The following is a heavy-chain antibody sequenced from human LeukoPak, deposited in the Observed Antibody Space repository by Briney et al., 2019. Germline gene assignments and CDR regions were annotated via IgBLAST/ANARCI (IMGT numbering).Heavy chain of an antibody. CDR2: FDPEDGET. Sequence: ASVKVSCKVSGYTLTELSMHWVRQAPGKGPEWMGGFDPEDGETIYAQKFQGRVTMTEDTSTDTAYMELSSLRSEDTAVYYCATPLDFWSGYYYWGQGTLVTVSS. CDR1: GYTLTELS. CDR3: ATPLDFWSGYYY. D-gene: IGHD3-3*01. V-gene: IGHV1-24*01. J-gene: IGHJ4*02.